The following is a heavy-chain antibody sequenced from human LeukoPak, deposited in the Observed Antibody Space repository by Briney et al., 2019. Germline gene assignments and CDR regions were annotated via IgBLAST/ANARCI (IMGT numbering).Heavy chain of an antibody. D-gene: IGHD4-17*01. CDR2: IKQDGSEK. CDR1: GFTFSSYW. Sequence: GASLRLSCAASGFTFSSYWMTWVRQAPGKGLEWVANIKQDGSEKYYVDSVKGRFTISRDNAKNSLYLQMNSLRAEDTAVYYCAREHGDPYYFDYWGQGTLVTVSS. J-gene: IGHJ4*02. CDR3: AREHGDPYYFDY. V-gene: IGHV3-7*01.